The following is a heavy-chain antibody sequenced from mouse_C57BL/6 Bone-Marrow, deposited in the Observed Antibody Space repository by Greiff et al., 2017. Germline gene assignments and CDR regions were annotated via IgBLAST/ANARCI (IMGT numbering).Heavy chain of an antibody. J-gene: IGHJ2*01. V-gene: IGHV1-50*01. CDR3: ARDYYSNYYDY. Sequence: QVQLKQPGAELVKPGASVKLSCKASGYTFTSYWMQWVKQRPGQGLEWIGEIDPSGSYTNYNQKFKGKATLTVDTPSSTAYMQLSSLTSEDSAVYYCARDYYSNYYDYWGQGNTLTVSS. D-gene: IGHD2-5*01. CDR1: GYTFTSYW. CDR2: IDPSGSYT.